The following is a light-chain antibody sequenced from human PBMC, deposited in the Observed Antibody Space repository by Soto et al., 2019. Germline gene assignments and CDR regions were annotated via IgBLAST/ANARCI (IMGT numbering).Light chain of an antibody. J-gene: IGKJ2*01. V-gene: IGKV4-1*01. CDR1: QSVLNTSNNKNH. CDR2: WSS. Sequence: DVVVTQSPDSLAVSLGDRATINCKSSQSVLNTSNNKNHLAWFQQKPGQPPKVLISWSSTRESGVPDRFSGXXSXXXXXXXXXSLXXXXXAXYYCHQYYTNPYTFGQGTKLEIK. CDR3: HQYYTNPYT.